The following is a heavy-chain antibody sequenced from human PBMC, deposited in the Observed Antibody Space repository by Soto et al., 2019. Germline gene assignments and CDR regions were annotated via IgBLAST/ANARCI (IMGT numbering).Heavy chain of an antibody. J-gene: IGHJ4*02. CDR1: GFTFSDYY. Sequence: QVQLVESGGGLVKPGGSLRLSCAASGFTFSDYYMSWIRQAPGKGLEWVSYISSSSSHTNYADSVNGRSTISTDNPTTSRSLQTHSLRAEATVVYYCARSLTDYYVSSGYSDDYCGQGLLVTLSS. CDR2: ISSSSSHT. D-gene: IGHD3-22*01. V-gene: IGHV3-11*05. CDR3: ARSLTDYYVSSGYSDDY.